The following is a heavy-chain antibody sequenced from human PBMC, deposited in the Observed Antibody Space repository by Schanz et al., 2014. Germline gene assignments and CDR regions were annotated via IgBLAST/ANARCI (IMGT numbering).Heavy chain of an antibody. CDR1: RYTFNTYG. V-gene: IGHV1-18*01. CDR3: TRGGYSYALSAFDI. Sequence: QVHLVQSGAEVKEPGASVKVSCEASRYTFNTYGLNWVRQAPGQGLEWMGWISAYTNNANYAQKVQGRVTMTTDTSTGTAYMELRSLRSDDTALYYCTRGGYSYALSAFDIWGQGTMVTVSS. CDR2: ISAYTNNA. D-gene: IGHD5-18*01. J-gene: IGHJ3*02.